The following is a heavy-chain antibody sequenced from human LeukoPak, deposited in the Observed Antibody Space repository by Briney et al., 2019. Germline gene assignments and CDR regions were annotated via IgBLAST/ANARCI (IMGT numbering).Heavy chain of an antibody. CDR1: GGSISSSNW. V-gene: IGHV4-4*02. CDR3: ARDPSSGWYLKGWFDP. CDR2: IYHSGST. J-gene: IGHJ5*02. Sequence: SGTLSLTCAVSGGSISSSNWWSWVRQPPGKGLEWIGEIYHSGSTNYNPSLKSRVTISVDKSKNQFSLKLSSVTAADTAVYYCARDPSSGWYLKGWFDPWGQGTLVTVSS. D-gene: IGHD6-19*01.